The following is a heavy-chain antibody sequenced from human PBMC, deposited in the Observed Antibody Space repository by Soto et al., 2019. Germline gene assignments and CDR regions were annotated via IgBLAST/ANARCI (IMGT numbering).Heavy chain of an antibody. J-gene: IGHJ6*02. Sequence: EVQLVESGGGLIQPGGSLRLSCAASGFTVSSNYMSWVRQAPGKGLEWVSVIYSGGSTYYADSVKGRFTISRDNSKTTLYRQMNSLRAADTAVYYCARGADSSGWEYYYYYGMDVWGQGTTDTVSS. V-gene: IGHV3-53*01. CDR3: ARGADSSGWEYYYYYGMDV. D-gene: IGHD6-19*01. CDR1: GFTVSSNY. CDR2: IYSGGST.